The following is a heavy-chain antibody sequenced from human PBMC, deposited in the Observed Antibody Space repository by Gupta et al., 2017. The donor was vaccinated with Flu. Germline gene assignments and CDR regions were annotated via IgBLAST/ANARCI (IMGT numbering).Heavy chain of an antibody. Sequence: QVPLQESGPGLVKPSATLSLTCPVSGGSISSYSWSWIRQPTGKGLEWIGYIDYSGSTNYNPSLKSRGNISVDTSKNQFSLKLSSVTAADTAVYYCARQYCSSTSCYKGNWFDPWGQGTLVTVSS. CDR3: ARQYCSSTSCYKGNWFDP. D-gene: IGHD2-2*02. CDR2: IDYSGST. J-gene: IGHJ5*02. CDR1: GGSISSYS. V-gene: IGHV4-59*01.